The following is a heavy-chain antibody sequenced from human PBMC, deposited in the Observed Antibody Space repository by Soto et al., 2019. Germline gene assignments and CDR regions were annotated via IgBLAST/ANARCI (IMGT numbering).Heavy chain of an antibody. V-gene: IGHV1-18*01. J-gene: IGHJ4*02. CDR1: GYAFTTYG. Sequence: QVHLVQSGAEVKKPGASVKVSCKGSGYAFTTYGITWVRQAPGQGLEWMGWISAHNGNTNYAQKLQGRVTVTRDTSTSKAYMEMRSLRSDDTAVYYCARGRYGDYWGQGALVTVSS. CDR2: ISAHNGNT. D-gene: IGHD1-1*01. CDR3: ARGRYGDY.